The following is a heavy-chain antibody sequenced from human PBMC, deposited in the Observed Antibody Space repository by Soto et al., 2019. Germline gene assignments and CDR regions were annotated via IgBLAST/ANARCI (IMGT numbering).Heavy chain of an antibody. J-gene: IGHJ4*02. V-gene: IGHV3-23*01. D-gene: IGHD4-4*01. CDR2: ISGRGGNT. Sequence: GGSLRLSCAASGFTFSSYGMSWVRQAPGKGLEWVSSISGRGGNTYYADSVKGRFTTSRDNSTDTLYLQMNSLRVEDTAVYYCAKERTVTTADFDYWGQGTLVTVSS. CDR1: GFTFSSYG. CDR3: AKERTVTTADFDY.